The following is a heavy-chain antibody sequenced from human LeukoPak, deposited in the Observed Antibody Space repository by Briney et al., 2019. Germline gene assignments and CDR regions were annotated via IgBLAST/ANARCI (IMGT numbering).Heavy chain of an antibody. D-gene: IGHD6-19*01. V-gene: IGHV3-23*01. Sequence: GGTLRLSCAASGFTFSSYGMSWVRQAPGKGLEWVSAISGSGGSTYYADSVKGRFTISRDNPKNTLYLQMNSLRAEDTAVYYCAKGVAGYYMDVWGKGTTVTISS. J-gene: IGHJ6*03. CDR2: ISGSGGST. CDR1: GFTFSSYG. CDR3: AKGVAGYYMDV.